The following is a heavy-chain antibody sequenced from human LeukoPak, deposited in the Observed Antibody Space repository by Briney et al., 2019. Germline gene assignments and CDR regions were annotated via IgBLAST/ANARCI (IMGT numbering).Heavy chain of an antibody. D-gene: IGHD1-26*01. CDR2: ISSSSSTI. CDR1: GFTFSSYS. J-gene: IGHJ4*02. Sequence: PGGSLRLSCAASGFTFSSYSMNWVRQAPGKGLEWVSYISSSSSTIYYADSVKGRFTISRDNAKNSLYLQMNSLRAEDTAVYYCAREDSGSYYYFDYWGQGTLVTVSS. V-gene: IGHV3-48*01. CDR3: AREDSGSYYYFDY.